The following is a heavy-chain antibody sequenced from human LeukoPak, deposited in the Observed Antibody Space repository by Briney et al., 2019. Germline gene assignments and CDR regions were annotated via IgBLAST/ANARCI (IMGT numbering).Heavy chain of an antibody. CDR1: GGSFSGYY. CDR3: ARGSPYHYDSSGSDHYYFDY. CDR2: INHSGST. Sequence: PSETLSLTCAVYGGSFSGYYWSWIRQPPGKGLEWIGEINHSGSTNYNPSLKSRVTISADTSKNQFSLKLSSVTAADTAVYYCARGSPYHYDSSGSDHYYFDYWGQGTLVTVSS. D-gene: IGHD3-22*01. J-gene: IGHJ4*02. V-gene: IGHV4-34*01.